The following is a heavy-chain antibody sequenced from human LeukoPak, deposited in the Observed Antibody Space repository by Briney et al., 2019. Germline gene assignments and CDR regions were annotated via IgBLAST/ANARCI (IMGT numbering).Heavy chain of an antibody. D-gene: IGHD2-15*01. J-gene: IGHJ4*02. CDR3: ASHVVVVAAMVY. CDR2: MNPNSGNT. CDR1: GYTFTSYD. Sequence: AASVKVSCKASGYTFTSYDINWVRQATGQGLEWMGWMNPNSGNTGYAQKFQGRVTMTRNTSISTAYMELSSLRSEDTAVYYCASHVVVVAAMVYWGQGTLVTVSS. V-gene: IGHV1-8*01.